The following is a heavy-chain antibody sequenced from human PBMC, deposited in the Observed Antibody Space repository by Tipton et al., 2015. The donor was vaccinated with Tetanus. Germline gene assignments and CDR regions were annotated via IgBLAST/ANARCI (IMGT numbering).Heavy chain of an antibody. CDR2: IGSFSRTI. J-gene: IGHJ6*02. Sequence: SLRLSCEGSGFTFSSYSMNWVRQAPGKGLEWISYIGSFSRTINYADSVRGRFTTFRDNAKSSLYLQMSRLRAEDTAVHYCARVVRDYYYGMDVWGQGTTVTVSS. V-gene: IGHV3-48*01. CDR3: ARVVRDYYYGMDV. CDR1: GFTFSSYS. D-gene: IGHD3-22*01.